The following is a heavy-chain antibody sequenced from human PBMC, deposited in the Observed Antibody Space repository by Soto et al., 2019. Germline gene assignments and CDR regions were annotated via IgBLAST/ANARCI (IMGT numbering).Heavy chain of an antibody. CDR1: GFTFNKYW. CDR2: IQQVGSEK. Sequence: EVQLVESGGGLVQPGGSLRLSCAASGFTFNKYWMTWVRQAPGKGLEWVANIQQVGSEKYYVDFVKGRCTISGDNADNSLYLQMNGLRAEDTAVYYCALGRTRPDVWGQGTTVTVSS. V-gene: IGHV3-7*01. CDR3: ALGRTRPDV. J-gene: IGHJ6*02. D-gene: IGHD7-27*01.